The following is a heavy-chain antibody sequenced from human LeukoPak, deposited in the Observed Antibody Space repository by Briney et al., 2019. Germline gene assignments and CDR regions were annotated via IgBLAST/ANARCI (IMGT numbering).Heavy chain of an antibody. V-gene: IGHV3-33*01. J-gene: IGHJ4*02. D-gene: IGHD5-18*01. CDR2: IWHDGSNK. Sequence: PGRSLRLSCAASGFTFSTYVIHWLRQAPGKGLEWVALIWHDGSNKYYGDSVKDRFTISRDNSKNTLYLQMDSLRDEDTAVYYCARDRGYTYGHPLDYWGQGTLVTVSS. CDR3: ARDRGYTYGHPLDY. CDR1: GFTFSTYV.